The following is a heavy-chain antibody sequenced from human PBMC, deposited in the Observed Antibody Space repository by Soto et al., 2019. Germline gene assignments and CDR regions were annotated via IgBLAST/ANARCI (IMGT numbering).Heavy chain of an antibody. D-gene: IGHD2-15*01. CDR3: VRGGGGGPLETWGQRTMVNVYYG. V-gene: IGHV3-11*06. J-gene: IGHJ6*01. CDR2: ISPGSRYP. CDR1: GFTCGDSY. Sequence: LRLSXAVSGFTCGDSYISWIRQSPVKWLEWLSYISPGSRYPAYADSVKGRFTISRDNAKRSLYLQMMSLTAEDTAIYYCVRGGGGGPLETWGQRTMVNVYYG.